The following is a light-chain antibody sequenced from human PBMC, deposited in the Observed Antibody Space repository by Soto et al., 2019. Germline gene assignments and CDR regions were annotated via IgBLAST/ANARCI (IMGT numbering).Light chain of an antibody. J-gene: IGKJ5*01. CDR2: AAS. CDR1: QGITYW. CDR3: QQANSFPLT. V-gene: IGKV1-12*01. Sequence: DIQMTQSPSSMSASLGDRVTTTCRASQGITYWLAWYQQRPGRAPKCLIYAASILESGVPSRFTGSGSGTNFTLTINDLQPEDFATYFCQQANSFPLTFGQGTRLEIK.